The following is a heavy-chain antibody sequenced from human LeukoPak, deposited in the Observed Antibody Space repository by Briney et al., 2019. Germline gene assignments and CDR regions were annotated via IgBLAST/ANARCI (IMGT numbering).Heavy chain of an antibody. CDR1: GFTFSAFA. D-gene: IGHD3-22*01. J-gene: IGHJ4*02. Sequence: GGSLRLSCAASGFTFSAFAMTWVRQAPGKGLEWVSTITDDGYNTYSADSVKGRITFSRDNSKNTLYLQMNSLRAEDTAVYYCAKDIGLYYYDTWGQGTLVTVSS. CDR2: ITDDGYNT. V-gene: IGHV3-23*01. CDR3: AKDIGLYYYDT.